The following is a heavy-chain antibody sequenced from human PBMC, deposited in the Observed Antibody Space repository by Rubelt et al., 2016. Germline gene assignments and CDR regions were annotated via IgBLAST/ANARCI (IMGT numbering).Heavy chain of an antibody. V-gene: IGHV4-31*03. D-gene: IGHD3-22*01. J-gene: IGHJ5*02. Sequence: QVQLQESGPGLVKPSQTLSLTCTVSSGSISSGGYYWSWIRQHPGKGLEWIGYIYYSGSTYYNPSLKGRVTISVDTSKNQFSLKLSSVTASDTAVYYCARADYYDSSGYHNWFDPWGQGTLVTVSS. CDR1: SGSISSGGYY. CDR3: ARADYYDSSGYHNWFDP. CDR2: IYYSGST.